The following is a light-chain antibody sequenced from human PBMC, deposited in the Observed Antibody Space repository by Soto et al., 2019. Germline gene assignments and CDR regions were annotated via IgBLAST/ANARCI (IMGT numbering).Light chain of an antibody. CDR2: AAS. Sequence: IQLTQSPSSLSASVGDRVPITCRASQDIAIYLAWYQRKPGEAPKLLIYAASTLYGGVPSRFSGSGSGTDFTLTINSLQPEDFATFYCQQSYSSWTFGQGTKV. CDR3: QQSYSSWT. CDR1: QDIAIY. J-gene: IGKJ1*01. V-gene: IGKV1-39*01.